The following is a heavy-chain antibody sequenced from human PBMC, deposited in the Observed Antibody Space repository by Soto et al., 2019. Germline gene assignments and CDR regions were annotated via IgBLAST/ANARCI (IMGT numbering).Heavy chain of an antibody. Sequence: ETQSLTCAVYGGSFSGYYGSWVRQAPGKGPEWVASVNQDGSNKYYADSVKGRFTISRDNSKNTLYLQMNSLRAEDTAVYYCARDRMRDTAMGAHYYYYYGMDVWGQGTTVTVSS. CDR2: VNQDGSNK. J-gene: IGHJ6*02. CDR3: ARDRMRDTAMGAHYYYYYGMDV. V-gene: IGHV3-7*01. D-gene: IGHD5-18*01. CDR1: GGSFSGYY.